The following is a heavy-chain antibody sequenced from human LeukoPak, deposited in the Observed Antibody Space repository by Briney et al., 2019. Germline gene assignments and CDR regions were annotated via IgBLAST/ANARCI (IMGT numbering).Heavy chain of an antibody. CDR2: IWYDGSNK. CDR3: ARDGSGWYFDY. CDR1: GFTFSSYG. D-gene: IGHD6-19*01. Sequence: PGGSLRLSCAASGFTFSSYGMHWVRQAPGKGLEWVAVIWYDGSNKYYADSVKGRFTISRDNSKNTLYLQMNSLRAEDTAVYYCARDGSGWYFDYWGQGTLVTVSS. J-gene: IGHJ4*02. V-gene: IGHV3-33*01.